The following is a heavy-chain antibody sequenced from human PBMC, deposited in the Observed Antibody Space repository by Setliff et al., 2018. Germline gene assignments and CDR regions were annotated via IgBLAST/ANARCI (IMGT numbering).Heavy chain of an antibody. CDR3: LLPCTNGWHNWADP. CDR2: IRSKADKYAT. J-gene: IGHJ5*02. D-gene: IGHD2-8*01. CDR1: GFTFSGAE. V-gene: IGHV3-73*01. Sequence: GGSLRLSCAASGFTFSGAEIHWVRQASGKGLEWVGRIRSKADKYATDYGASAKGRFIISRDDSKKTAYLQMSSLRAEDTAMYYCLLPCTNGWHNWADPWGQGTLVTVSS.